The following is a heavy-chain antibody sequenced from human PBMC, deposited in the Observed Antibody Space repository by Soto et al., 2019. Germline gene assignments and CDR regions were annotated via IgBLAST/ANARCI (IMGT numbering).Heavy chain of an antibody. CDR3: ARHVISGVPKWIDP. J-gene: IGHJ5*02. Sequence: SETLSLTCTVSGDSISSSSYYWGWIRQPPGKGLEWIGSIYYSGSTYYNPPLKSRVTISVDTSKNQFSLKLSSVTAADTAVYYCARHVISGVPKWIDPWGQGTLVTVSS. D-gene: IGHD3-10*01. V-gene: IGHV4-39*01. CDR2: IYYSGST. CDR1: GDSISSSSYY.